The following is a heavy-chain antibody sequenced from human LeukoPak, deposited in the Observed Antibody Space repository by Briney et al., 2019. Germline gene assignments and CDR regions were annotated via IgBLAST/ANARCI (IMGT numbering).Heavy chain of an antibody. V-gene: IGHV3-64*01. CDR3: ARDGYGGNLPFDY. D-gene: IGHD4-23*01. CDR2: ISSNGGST. Sequence: PGGSLRLSCAASGFIFSNYAMHWVRQAPGKGLEYVSTISSNGGSTYYASSVNGRFTISRDNSQNRLYLQLSSVTAADTAVYYCARDGYGGNLPFDYWGQGTLVTVSS. J-gene: IGHJ4*02. CDR1: GFIFSNYA.